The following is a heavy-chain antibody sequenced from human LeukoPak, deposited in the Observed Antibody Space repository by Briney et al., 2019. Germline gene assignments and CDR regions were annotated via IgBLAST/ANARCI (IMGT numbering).Heavy chain of an antibody. CDR2: IYYSGST. CDR1: GGSISSYY. V-gene: IGHV4-59*08. Sequence: SETLSLTCTVSGGSISSYYWSWVRQPPGKGLEWIGYIYYSGSTNYNPSLKSRVTISVDTSKNQFSLKLSSVTAADTAVYYCASSDADDAFDIWGQGTMVTVSS. J-gene: IGHJ3*02. CDR3: ASSDADDAFDI. D-gene: IGHD5-24*01.